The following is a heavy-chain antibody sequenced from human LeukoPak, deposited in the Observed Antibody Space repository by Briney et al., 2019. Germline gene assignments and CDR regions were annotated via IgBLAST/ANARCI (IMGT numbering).Heavy chain of an antibody. J-gene: IGHJ2*01. D-gene: IGHD3-22*01. CDR2: VYYSGST. V-gene: IGHV4-59*12. CDR3: ARVHYYDSSGYYRYFDL. CDR1: GDSISSYS. Sequence: SETLSLTCTVSGDSISSYSWSWVRQPPGRGLEWIGYVYYSGSTTYNPSLKSRVTISVDTSKNQFSLKLSSVTAADTAVYYCARVHYYDSSGYYRYFDLWGRGTLVTVSS.